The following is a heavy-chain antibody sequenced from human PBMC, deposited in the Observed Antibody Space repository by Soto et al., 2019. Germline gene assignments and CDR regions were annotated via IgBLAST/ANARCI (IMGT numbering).Heavy chain of an antibody. Sequence: ASVKVSCKASGYTFTSYGISWVRQAPGQRLERKGWISANNGKTNYAQKFQGRVTMTADKSTSTAYMELSSLRSEGTAVYYCARGSHRPGCGVDCYGYYGMDVWGQGTTVTVSS. CDR1: GYTFTSYG. CDR3: ARGSHRPGCGVDCYGYYGMDV. V-gene: IGHV1-18*01. D-gene: IGHD2-21*02. J-gene: IGHJ6*02. CDR2: ISANNGKT.